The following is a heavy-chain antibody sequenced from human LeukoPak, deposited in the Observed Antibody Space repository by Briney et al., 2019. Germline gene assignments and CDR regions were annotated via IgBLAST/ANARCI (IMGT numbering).Heavy chain of an antibody. CDR2: IYPGESET. CDR1: GYTFTDYW. D-gene: IGHD4-23*01. J-gene: IGHJ5*02. V-gene: IGHV5-51*01. CDR3: ARGRWSVATKWFDP. Sequence: VESLKISCKASGYTFTDYWVAWVRQMPGKGLEWMGLIYPGESETRCNPSFQGHVTMSVDNSINTAYLQWSSLQASDAAIYYCARGRWSVATKWFDPWGQGTLVTVSA.